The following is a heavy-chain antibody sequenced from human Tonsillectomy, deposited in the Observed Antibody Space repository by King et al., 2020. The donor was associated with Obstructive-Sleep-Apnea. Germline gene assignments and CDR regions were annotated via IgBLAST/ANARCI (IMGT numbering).Heavy chain of an antibody. J-gene: IGHJ4*02. CDR1: GFTFDDYA. Sequence: QLVESGGGLVQPGRSLRLSCAASGFTFDDYAMHWVRQAPGKGLEWVAGISWNSGRIGYADSVKGRFSISRENAKNSLFLQMNSLRTEDTALYYCAKYVSSGWYGPVDYWGQGTLVTVSS. CDR2: ISWNSGRI. V-gene: IGHV3-9*01. D-gene: IGHD6-19*01. CDR3: AKYVSSGWYGPVDY.